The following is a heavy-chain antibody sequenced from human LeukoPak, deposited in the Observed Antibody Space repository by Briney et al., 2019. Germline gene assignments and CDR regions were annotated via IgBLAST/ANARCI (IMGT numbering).Heavy chain of an antibody. CDR1: GFTVSSNH. CDR2: IYSGGST. Sequence: GGSLRLSCAASGFTVSSNHMSWVRQAPGKGLEWVSVIYSGGSTYYADSVKGRFTISRDNSKNTLYLQMNSLRAEDTAVYYCARDGQYRYSGSYSYWGQGTLVTVSS. J-gene: IGHJ4*02. V-gene: IGHV3-66*01. D-gene: IGHD1-26*01. CDR3: ARDGQYRYSGSYSY.